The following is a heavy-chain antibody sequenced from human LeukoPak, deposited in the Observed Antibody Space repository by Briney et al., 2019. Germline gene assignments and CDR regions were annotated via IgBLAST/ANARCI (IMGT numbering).Heavy chain of an antibody. D-gene: IGHD3-22*01. V-gene: IGHV1-2*02. J-gene: IGHJ5*02. CDR2: INPNSGGT. CDR1: GYTFTCYY. CDR3: ARVHYYDSSGYTRSTNWFDP. Sequence: ASVKVSCKASGYTFTCYYMHWVRQAPGQGLEWRGWINPNSGGTNYAQKFQGRVTMTRDTSISTAYMELSRLRSDDTAVYYCARVHYYDSSGYTRSTNWFDPWGQGTLATVSS.